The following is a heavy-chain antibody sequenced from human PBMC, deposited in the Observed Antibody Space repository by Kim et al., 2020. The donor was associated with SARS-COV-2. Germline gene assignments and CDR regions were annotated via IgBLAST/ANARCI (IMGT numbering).Heavy chain of an antibody. CDR3: AKGALGANSWLDP. J-gene: IGHJ5*02. CDR2: TYYRSKWYT. Sequence: SQTLSLTCAISGDSVSSNSAAWIWIRQSPSRGLEWLGRTYYRSKWYTDYAVAVKSRLSINPDTSKNQFSLQLNSVTPEDTAVYYCAKGALGANSWLDPWGQGTLVTVSS. CDR1: GDSVSSNSAA. V-gene: IGHV6-1*01. D-gene: IGHD1-26*01.